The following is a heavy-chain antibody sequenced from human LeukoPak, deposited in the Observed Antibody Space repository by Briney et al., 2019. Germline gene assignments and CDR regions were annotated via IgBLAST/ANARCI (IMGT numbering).Heavy chain of an antibody. J-gene: IGHJ4*02. V-gene: IGHV3-23*01. CDR2: ISGSGGTT. CDR3: ARDLGSVARPFWDY. CDR1: GFTFSRYD. Sequence: GGSLRLSCAASGFTFSRYDMSWVRQAPGKGLEWVSAISGSGGTTHYADSVKGRFTISRDNSKNTLYLQMNSLRAEDTAVYYCARDLGSVARPFWDYWGQGTLVTVSS. D-gene: IGHD3-3*01.